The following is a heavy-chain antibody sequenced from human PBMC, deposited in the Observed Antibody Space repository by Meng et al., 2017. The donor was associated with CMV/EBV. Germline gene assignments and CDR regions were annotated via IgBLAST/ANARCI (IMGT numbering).Heavy chain of an antibody. V-gene: IGHV4-34*01. Sequence: GSLRLSCAVYGGSFSGYYWSWIRQPPGKGLEWIGEINHSGSTNYNPSLKSRVTISVDTSKNQFSLKLSSVTAADTAVYYCARDLVEDIVVVPAAITFDYWGQGTLVTVSS. J-gene: IGHJ4*02. D-gene: IGHD2-2*02. CDR3: ARDLVEDIVVVPAAITFDY. CDR2: INHSGST. CDR1: GGSFSGYY.